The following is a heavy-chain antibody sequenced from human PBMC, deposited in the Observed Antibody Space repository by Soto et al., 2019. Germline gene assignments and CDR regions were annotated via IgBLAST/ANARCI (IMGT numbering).Heavy chain of an antibody. CDR2: IIPIFGTA. D-gene: IGHD3-3*01. J-gene: IGHJ4*02. CDR3: ASSRLPPGGLELLPRGGYFDY. CDR1: GGTFSSYA. V-gene: IGHV1-69*06. Sequence: QVQLVQSGAEVKKPGSSVKVSCKASGGTFSSYAISWVRQAPGQGLEWMGGIIPIFGTANYAQKFQGRVTITADKSTSTAYMELSSLRSEDTAVYYCASSRLPPGGLELLPRGGYFDYWGQGTLVTVSS.